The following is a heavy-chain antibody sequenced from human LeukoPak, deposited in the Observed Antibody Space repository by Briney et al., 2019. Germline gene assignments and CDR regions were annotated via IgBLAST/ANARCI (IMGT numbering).Heavy chain of an antibody. CDR2: ISGSGGST. V-gene: IGHV3-23*01. CDR3: AKDLSPLYYYYGMDV. J-gene: IGHJ6*02. CDR1: GFTFSSYV. Sequence: GGSLRLSCAASGFTFSSYVMSWARQAPGKGLEWVSGISGSGGSTYYADSVKGRFTISRDNSKNTLYLQMNSLRAEDTAIYYCAKDLSPLYYYYGMDVWGQGATVTVSS.